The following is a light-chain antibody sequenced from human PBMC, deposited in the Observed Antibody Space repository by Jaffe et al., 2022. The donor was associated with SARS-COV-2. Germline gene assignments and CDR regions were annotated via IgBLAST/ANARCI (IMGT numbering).Light chain of an antibody. CDR2: DVS. CDR3: SSYTSSNTLL. Sequence: QSALTQPASVSGSPGQSITISCTGTSSDVGGYPYVSWYQQLPGKAPKLMIYDVSDRPSGVSNRFSGSKSGNTASLTISGLQAEDEADYSCSSYTSSNTLLFGGGTKLTVL. V-gene: IGLV2-14*01. J-gene: IGLJ3*02. CDR1: SSDVGGYPY.